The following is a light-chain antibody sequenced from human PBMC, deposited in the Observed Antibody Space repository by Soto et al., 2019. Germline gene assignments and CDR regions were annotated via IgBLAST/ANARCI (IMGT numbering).Light chain of an antibody. CDR2: GVT. V-gene: IGLV2-14*01. CDR1: SSDVGGYNY. J-gene: IGLJ2*01. CDR3: SSYTTSSTLSVV. Sequence: QSVLTQPASVSGSPGQSITISCTGTSSDVGGYNYVSWYQQHPGKAPKLMIYGVTYRPSGVSNRFSGSKSGNTASLTISGLQAEDEADYYCSSYTTSSTLSVVFGGGTKVTVL.